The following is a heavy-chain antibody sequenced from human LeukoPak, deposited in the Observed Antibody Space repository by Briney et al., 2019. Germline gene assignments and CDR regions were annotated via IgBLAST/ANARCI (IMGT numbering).Heavy chain of an antibody. CDR2: ISGSGGST. J-gene: IGHJ4*02. CDR1: GFTFSSYA. CDR3: AGPGYSSSWYEGY. Sequence: PGGSLRLSCAASGFTFSSYAMSWVRRAPGKGLEWVSTISGSGGSTDYADSVKGRFTISRDNSKNTLYLQMNSLRVEDTAVYYCAGPGYSSSWYEGYWGQGALVTVSS. D-gene: IGHD6-13*01. V-gene: IGHV3-23*01.